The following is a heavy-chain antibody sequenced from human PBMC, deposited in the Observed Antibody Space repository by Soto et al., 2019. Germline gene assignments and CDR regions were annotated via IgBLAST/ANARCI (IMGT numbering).Heavy chain of an antibody. CDR2: ISGSGGST. CDR1: GFSFSTYA. D-gene: IGHD6-6*01. J-gene: IGHJ4*02. CDR3: AKNWDTTFSSSSH. Sequence: EVQLLESGGGLVQAGGSLRLSCSASGFSFSTYAMSWVRQAPGKGLEWVSAISGSGGSTYYADSMKGRFTISRDNSKNTLYLQMNSLRAEDTAVYYCAKNWDTTFSSSSHWGQGTWSPSPQ. V-gene: IGHV3-23*01.